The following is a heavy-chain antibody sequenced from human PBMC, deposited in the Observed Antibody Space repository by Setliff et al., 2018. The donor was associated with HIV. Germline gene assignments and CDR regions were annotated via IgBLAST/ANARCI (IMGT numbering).Heavy chain of an antibody. CDR2: ILDSGST. Sequence: SETLSLTCAVYGGSFSNHYWSWIRQLPGKGLEWIGYILDSGSTYYNPSLRGRLSMSIDTSANQFSVELTSVTAADTALYFCARVPNWGSAPFAYDVWGLGTMVT. V-gene: IGHV4-34*10. J-gene: IGHJ3*01. CDR3: ARVPNWGSAPFAYDV. D-gene: IGHD7-27*01. CDR1: GGSFSNHY.